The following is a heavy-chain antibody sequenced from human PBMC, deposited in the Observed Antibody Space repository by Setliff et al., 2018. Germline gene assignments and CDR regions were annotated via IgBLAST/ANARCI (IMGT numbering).Heavy chain of an antibody. Sequence: PSETLSLTCTVSGASISSPTYSWGWIRQAPGSGLEWIGSISYSGTPYYNASVESRVTISIDTSRNQFSLELRSVTVADTATYYCVRPGGTTVVARHFDYWGAGILVTVSS. J-gene: IGHJ4*01. CDR2: ISYSGTP. CDR3: VRPGGTTVVARHFDY. CDR1: GASISSPTYS. V-gene: IGHV4-39*01. D-gene: IGHD2-15*01.